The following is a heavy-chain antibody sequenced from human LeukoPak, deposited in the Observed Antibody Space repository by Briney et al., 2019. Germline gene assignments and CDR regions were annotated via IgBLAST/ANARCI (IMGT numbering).Heavy chain of an antibody. D-gene: IGHD5-12*01. CDR1: GFTFSSYA. CDR2: ISYDGSNK. CDR3: ARTGAGVATIRYAGYYFDY. Sequence: GGSLRLSCAASGFTFSSYAVHWVRQAPGKGLEWVAVISYDGSNKYYADSVKGRFTVSRDNSKNTLYLQMNSLRAEDTAVYYCARTGAGVATIRYAGYYFDYWGQGTLVTVSS. V-gene: IGHV3-30*04. J-gene: IGHJ4*02.